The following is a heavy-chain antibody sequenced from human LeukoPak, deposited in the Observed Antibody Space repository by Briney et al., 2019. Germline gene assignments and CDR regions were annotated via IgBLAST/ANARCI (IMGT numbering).Heavy chain of an antibody. CDR2: ISSTNSSI. Sequence: TGGSLRPSCAASGFTFSSYSMNCVRQAPGKGLEWVSSISSTNSSIRYADSVTGPFTISRDNAKNSLYLQMTSLRAEDTAVYYCARRVTPNSFDYWGQGTLVTVSS. V-gene: IGHV3-21*01. CDR1: GFTFSSYS. J-gene: IGHJ4*02. D-gene: IGHD2-21*02. CDR3: ARRVTPNSFDY.